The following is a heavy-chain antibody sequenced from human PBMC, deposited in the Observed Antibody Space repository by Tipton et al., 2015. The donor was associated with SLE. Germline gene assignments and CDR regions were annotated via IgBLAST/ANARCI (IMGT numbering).Heavy chain of an antibody. Sequence: GLVKPSETLSLTCAVYGGSFSGYYWSWIRQPPGKGLEWIGEINHSGSTNYNPSLKSRVTISVDTSKNQFSLKLSSVTAADTAVYYCARRMREYYDSLTGYYRYGWFDPWGQGTLVTVSS. CDR1: GGSFSGYY. CDR2: INHSGST. CDR3: ARRMREYYDSLTGYYRYGWFDP. J-gene: IGHJ5*02. V-gene: IGHV4-34*01. D-gene: IGHD3-9*01.